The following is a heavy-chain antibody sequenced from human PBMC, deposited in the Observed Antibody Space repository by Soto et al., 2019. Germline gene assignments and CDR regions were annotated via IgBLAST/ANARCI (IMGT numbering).Heavy chain of an antibody. Sequence: PGGSLRLSCAASGFTFSTYAMAWVRQAPGKGLEWVSGVSASGLNTDYADPVKGRFYISRDNSKNTVSLQMNSLRAEDTALYYCACERHAYSSFWHDYCAQRTVVPVSS. CDR3: ACERHAYSSFWHDY. V-gene: IGHV3-23*01. D-gene: IGHD6-6*01. J-gene: IGHJ1*01. CDR2: VSASGLNT. CDR1: GFTFSTYA.